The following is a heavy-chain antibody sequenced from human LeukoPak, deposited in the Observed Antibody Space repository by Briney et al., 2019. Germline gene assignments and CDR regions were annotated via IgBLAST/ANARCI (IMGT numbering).Heavy chain of an antibody. J-gene: IGHJ4*02. D-gene: IGHD6-13*01. V-gene: IGHV4-59*01. CDR2: IYYSGST. CDR3: ARLYSSCSSFDY. CDR1: GGSISSYY. Sequence: SETLSLTCTLSGGSISSYYWSWIRQPPGKGLEWIGYIYYSGSTNYNPSLKSRVTISVDTSKNQFSLKLSSVTAADTAVYYCARLYSSCSSFDYWGQGTLVTVSS.